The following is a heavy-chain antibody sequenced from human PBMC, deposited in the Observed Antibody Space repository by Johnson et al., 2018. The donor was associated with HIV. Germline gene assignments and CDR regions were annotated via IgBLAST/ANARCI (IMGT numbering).Heavy chain of an antibody. CDR3: AAYYDSSGYPRFGDAFDI. CDR1: GFTFSSYA. J-gene: IGHJ3*02. CDR2: IRWNSGSI. D-gene: IGHD3-22*01. Sequence: VESGGVVVQPGGSLRLSCAASGFTFSSYAMHWVRQAPGKGLEWVSGIRWNSGSIGYADSVKGRFTISRDNAKNSLYLQMNSLRAEDTALYYCAAYYDSSGYPRFGDAFDIWGQGTMVTVS. V-gene: IGHV3-9*01.